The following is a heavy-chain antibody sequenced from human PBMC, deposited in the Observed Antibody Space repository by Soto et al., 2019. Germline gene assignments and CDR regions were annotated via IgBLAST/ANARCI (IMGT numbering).Heavy chain of an antibody. V-gene: IGHV4-59*01. CDR1: GGSISSYY. CDR2: IYYSGST. Sequence: PSETLSLTCTVSGGSISSYYWIWIRQPPGKGLEWIGYIYYSGSTNYNPSLKSRVTISVDTSKNQFSLKLSSVTAADTAVYYCARESFYDSGGFHGFDYWGQGTLVTVSS. J-gene: IGHJ4*02. D-gene: IGHD3-22*01. CDR3: ARESFYDSGGFHGFDY.